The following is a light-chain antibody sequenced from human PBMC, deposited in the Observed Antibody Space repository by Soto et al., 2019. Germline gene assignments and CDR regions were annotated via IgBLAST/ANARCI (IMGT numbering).Light chain of an antibody. Sequence: DIVMTQSPLSLPVTPGEPASISCRSSQSLLHSDSYNYLDWYLQKPGQSPQLLIYLGSNRASGVPVRCSGSGSGTYFTLKISRVEAEDVGIYYCMQALQTPLTFGGGTKVEIK. CDR3: MQALQTPLT. J-gene: IGKJ4*01. CDR1: QSLLHSDSYNY. CDR2: LGS. V-gene: IGKV2-28*01.